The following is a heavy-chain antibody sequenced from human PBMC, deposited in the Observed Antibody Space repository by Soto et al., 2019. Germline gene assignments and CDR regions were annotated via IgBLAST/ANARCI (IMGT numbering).Heavy chain of an antibody. CDR1: GFSFSSYG. CDR3: EREKGTNGYYGMDV. J-gene: IGHJ6*02. CDR2: IWYDGSYK. D-gene: IGHD2-8*01. Sequence: PGWSLRLSCAASGFSFSSYGMHWVRQAPGKGLEWVAVIWYDGSYKYYADSVKGRFTISRDNSKNTLYLQMNSLRAEDTAVYYCEREKGTNGYYGMDVWGQGTTVIVSS. V-gene: IGHV3-33*01.